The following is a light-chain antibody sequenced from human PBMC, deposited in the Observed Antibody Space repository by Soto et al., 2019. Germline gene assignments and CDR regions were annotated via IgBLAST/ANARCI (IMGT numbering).Light chain of an antibody. CDR1: NIGGKD. J-gene: IGLJ3*02. CDR3: HVWESSTGV. Sequence: SYELTQPLSVSVALGQTARIPCGGNNIGGKDVHWYQQKPGQAPAVVIYRNMNRPSGTPERFSGSNSGNTATLTISRAQAGDEADYYCHVWESSTGVFGGGTKVTVL. CDR2: RNM. V-gene: IGLV3-9*01.